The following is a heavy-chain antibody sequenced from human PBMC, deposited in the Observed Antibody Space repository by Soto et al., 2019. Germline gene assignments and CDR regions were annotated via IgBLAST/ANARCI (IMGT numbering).Heavy chain of an antibody. J-gene: IGHJ6*02. CDR3: AKQQGPGTPYYYAMDV. V-gene: IGHV3-23*01. D-gene: IGHD3-10*01. CDR1: GFTFSSYA. Sequence: EVQLLESGGDLVQPGDSLRLSCAASGFTFSSYAMTWVRQAPGKGLEWVSVIRSRGDRTYYADSVEGRFTISRDNSRSILYLEMRNVRPYDTAVYYCAKQQGPGTPYYYAMDVWGQGTTVTVS. CDR2: IRSRGDRT.